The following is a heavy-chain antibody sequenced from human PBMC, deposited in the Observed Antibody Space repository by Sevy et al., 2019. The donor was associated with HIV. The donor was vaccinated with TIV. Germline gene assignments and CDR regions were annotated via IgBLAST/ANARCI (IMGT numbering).Heavy chain of an antibody. CDR1: GFTFSGSA. Sequence: GGSLRLSCAASGFTFSGSAMRWVRQASGKGLEWVGRIRSKANSYATAYAASVKGRFTISRDDSKNTAYLQMNSLKTEDTAVYYCTSPHYYEGYWGQGTLVTVSS. CDR3: TSPHYYEGY. D-gene: IGHD3-22*01. CDR2: IRSKANSYAT. J-gene: IGHJ4*02. V-gene: IGHV3-73*01.